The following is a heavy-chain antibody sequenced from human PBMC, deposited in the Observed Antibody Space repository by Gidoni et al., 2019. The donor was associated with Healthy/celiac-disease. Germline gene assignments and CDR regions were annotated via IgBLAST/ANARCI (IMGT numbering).Heavy chain of an antibody. Sequence: QVQLVESGGGVVQPGRSLRLSCAASGFTFSRYGMHWVRQAPGKGLEWVACISYDGSNKYYADSVKGRFTSSRDNSKNTLYLQMNSLRAEDTAVYYCAKDSLKRSGYSRGWFDPWGQGTLVTVSS. CDR1: GFTFSRYG. J-gene: IGHJ5*02. V-gene: IGHV3-30*18. CDR2: ISYDGSNK. CDR3: AKDSLKRSGYSRGWFDP. D-gene: IGHD3-3*01.